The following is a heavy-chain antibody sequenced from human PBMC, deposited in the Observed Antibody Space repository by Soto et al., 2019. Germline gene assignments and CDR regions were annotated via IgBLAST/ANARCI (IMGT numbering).Heavy chain of an antibody. V-gene: IGHV4-38-2*02. D-gene: IGHD6-25*01. CDR1: GFSISSGYY. J-gene: IGHJ4*02. Sequence: SETLSLTCAVSGFSISSGYYWGWIRQPPRKGLEWIGCIYYSGTTYYNPSLKSRVTISVDTSKNQFSLKVYSVTAADTAVYYCAREWYRDGYNGGYHDYWGQGTQVTVSS. CDR3: AREWYRDGYNGGYHDY. CDR2: IYYSGTT.